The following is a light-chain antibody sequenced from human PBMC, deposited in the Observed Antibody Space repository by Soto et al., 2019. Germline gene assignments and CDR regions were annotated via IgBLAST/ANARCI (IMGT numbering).Light chain of an antibody. Sequence: DIQMTQSPSSLSASVGDRVTITCRASQSISSYLNWYQQKPGKAPKLLIYAASSLQSGVPSRFGVSGPRTDFPLTIRRLQPEDFATYNCKQSYSTGTWTFGKGTKVDIK. CDR1: QSISSY. CDR3: KQSYSTGTWT. CDR2: AAS. J-gene: IGKJ1*01. V-gene: IGKV1-39*01.